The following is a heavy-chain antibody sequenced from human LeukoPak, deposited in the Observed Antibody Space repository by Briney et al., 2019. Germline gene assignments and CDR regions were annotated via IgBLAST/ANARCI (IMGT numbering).Heavy chain of an antibody. J-gene: IGHJ6*03. Sequence: ASVKVSCKASGGTFSSYAISWVRQAPGQGLEWMGGIIPIFGTANYAQKFQGRVTITADESTSTAYMELSSLRSEDTAVYYCARGPPPNYYYYMDVWGKGTTVTVSS. V-gene: IGHV1-69*13. CDR3: ARGPPPNYYYYMDV. CDR2: IIPIFGTA. CDR1: GGTFSSYA.